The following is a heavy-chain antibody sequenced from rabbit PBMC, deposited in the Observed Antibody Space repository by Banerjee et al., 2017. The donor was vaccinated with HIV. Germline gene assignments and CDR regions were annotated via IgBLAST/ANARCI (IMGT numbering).Heavy chain of an antibody. D-gene: IGHD4-1*01. J-gene: IGHJ4*01. CDR3: ARGGSSSGWAFNL. CDR1: GFDFSSYG. CDR2: IDPVFGST. V-gene: IGHV1S47*01. Sequence: QEQLKETGGGLVQPGGSLKLSCKASGFDFSSYGVSWVRQAPGKGLEWIGYIDPVFGSTYYASWVNGRFTISSHNAQNTLYLQMTSLTIADTATYFCARGGSSSGWAFNLWGPGTLVTVS.